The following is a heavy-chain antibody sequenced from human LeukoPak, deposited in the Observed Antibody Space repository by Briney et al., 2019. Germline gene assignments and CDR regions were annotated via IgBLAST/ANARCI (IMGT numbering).Heavy chain of an antibody. CDR2: ISGSGGST. J-gene: IGHJ4*02. CDR3: AKAVMATISKDY. D-gene: IGHD5-24*01. V-gene: IGHV3-23*01. CDR1: GFTFSSYA. Sequence: GGSLRLSCAASGFTFSSYAMSWVRQARGKGLEWVSAISGSGGSTYYADSVKGRFTISRDNSKNTLYLQMNSLRAEDTAVYYCAKAVMATISKDYWGQGTLVTVSS.